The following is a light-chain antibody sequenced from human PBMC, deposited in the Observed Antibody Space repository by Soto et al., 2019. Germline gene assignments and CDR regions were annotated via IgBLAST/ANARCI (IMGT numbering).Light chain of an antibody. CDR2: AVS. Sequence: QPASVSGSPGQSITISCTGTSSDVGGYNYVSWFQQRPGKAPKLMIYAVSNRPSGVSNRFSGSKSGNTASLTISGLQAEDEADYYCSSYTSSTTPYVFGTGTKLTVL. J-gene: IGLJ1*01. CDR1: SSDVGGYNY. V-gene: IGLV2-14*01. CDR3: SSYTSSTTPYV.